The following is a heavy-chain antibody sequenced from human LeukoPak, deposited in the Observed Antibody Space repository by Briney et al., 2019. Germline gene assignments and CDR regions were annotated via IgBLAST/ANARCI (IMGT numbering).Heavy chain of an antibody. CDR3: AREGDYGDYGAFDI. CDR2: IKQDGSEK. Sequence: PGGSLRLSCAASGFTFSSYWMSWVRQAPGKGLEWVANIKQDGSEKYYVDSVKGRFTISRDNAKNSLYLQMNSLRAEDTAVYYCAREGDYGDYGAFDIWGQGTMVTVSS. D-gene: IGHD4-17*01. J-gene: IGHJ3*02. V-gene: IGHV3-7*01. CDR1: GFTFSSYW.